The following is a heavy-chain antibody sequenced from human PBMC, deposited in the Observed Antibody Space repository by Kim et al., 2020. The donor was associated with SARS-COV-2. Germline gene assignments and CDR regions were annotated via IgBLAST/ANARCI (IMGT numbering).Heavy chain of an antibody. CDR3: AREPMVRGVIYYYGMDV. V-gene: IGHV4-59*01. D-gene: IGHD3-10*01. J-gene: IGHJ6*02. Sequence: PKSRVTISVDTSKNQFSLKLSSVTAADTAVYYCAREPMVRGVIYYYGMDVWGQGTTVTVSS.